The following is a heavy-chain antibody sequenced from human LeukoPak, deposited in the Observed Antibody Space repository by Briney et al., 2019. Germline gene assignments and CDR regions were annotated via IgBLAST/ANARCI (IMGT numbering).Heavy chain of an antibody. V-gene: IGHV1-18*01. D-gene: IGHD5-18*01. J-gene: IGHJ5*02. CDR3: ARNYYGGHTYGPTWFDP. CDR2: ISGYNGNT. CDR1: GYTFSSYG. Sequence: ASVKVSCKASGYTFSSYGISWVRQAPGQGLEWMGWISGYNGNTNYAQKLQGRVTMTTDTSTNTAYIDLRSLRSDDTAVYYCARNYYGGHTYGPTWFDPWGQGTRVIVSS.